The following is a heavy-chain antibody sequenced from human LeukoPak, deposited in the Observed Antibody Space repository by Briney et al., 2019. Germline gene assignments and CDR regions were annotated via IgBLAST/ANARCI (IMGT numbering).Heavy chain of an antibody. D-gene: IGHD1-1*01. CDR3: ARHIGTKFYYYYGMDV. CDR1: GYSFTSYW. J-gene: IGHJ6*02. CDR2: IYPGDSDT. V-gene: IGHV5-51*01. Sequence: GEPLKISCKGSGYSFTSYWIGWVRQMPGKGLEWMGIIYPGDSDTRYSPSFQGQVTISADKSISTAYLQWSSLKASDTAMYYCARHIGTKFYYYYGMDVWGQGTTVTVSS.